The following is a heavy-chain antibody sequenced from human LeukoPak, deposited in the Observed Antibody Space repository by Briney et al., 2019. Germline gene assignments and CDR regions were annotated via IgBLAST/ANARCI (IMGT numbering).Heavy chain of an antibody. D-gene: IGHD3-10*01. V-gene: IGHV4-30-4*08. Sequence: TSETLSLTCTVSGGSISSGDYYWSWIRQPPGKGLEWIGYIYYSGSTYYNPSLKSRVTISVDTSKNQFSLKLSSVTAADTAVYYCARAPKAHYYGSGSYHFDYWGQGTLVTVSS. CDR1: GGSISSGDYY. CDR3: ARAPKAHYYGSGSYHFDY. CDR2: IYYSGST. J-gene: IGHJ4*02.